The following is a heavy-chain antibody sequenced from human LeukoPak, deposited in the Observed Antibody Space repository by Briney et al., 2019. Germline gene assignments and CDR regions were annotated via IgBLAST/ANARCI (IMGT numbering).Heavy chain of an antibody. V-gene: IGHV4-59*08. D-gene: IGHD2-15*01. CDR1: GGSISHYY. Sequence: PSETLSLTCNVSGGSISHYYWSWIRQPPEKGLERIGYIYYSGSTNYNPSLKSRVTISVDTSKNQFSLKLSSVTAADTAVYYCARQTSGGDFDYWGQGTLVTVSS. J-gene: IGHJ4*02. CDR3: ARQTSGGDFDY. CDR2: IYYSGST.